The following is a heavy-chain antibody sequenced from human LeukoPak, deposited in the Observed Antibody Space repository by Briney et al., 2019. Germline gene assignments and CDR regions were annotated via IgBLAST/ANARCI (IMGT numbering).Heavy chain of an antibody. CDR2: IKQDGSEK. CDR3: AREPRSRYYYGSGASWFDP. J-gene: IGHJ5*02. Sequence: GGSLRLSCAASGFTFSSYWMSWVRQAPGKGLEWVANIKQDGSEKYYVDSVKGRFTISRDNAKNSLYLQMNSLRAEDTAVYYCAREPRSRYYYGSGASWFDPWGQGTLDTVSS. D-gene: IGHD3-10*01. CDR1: GFTFSSYW. V-gene: IGHV3-7*01.